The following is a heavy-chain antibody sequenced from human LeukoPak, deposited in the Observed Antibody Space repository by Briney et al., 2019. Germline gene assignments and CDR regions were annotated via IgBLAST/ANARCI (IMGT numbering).Heavy chain of an antibody. CDR3: AKEALYYDFWSGYYTVDY. D-gene: IGHD3-3*01. Sequence: PGGSLRLSCAASGFTFSSYAMSWVRQAPGKGLEWVSAISGSGGSTYYADSVKGRFTISRDNSKNTLYLQMNSLRAEDTAVYYCAKEALYYDFWSGYYTVDYWGQGTLVTVSS. V-gene: IGHV3-23*01. CDR1: GFTFSSYA. CDR2: ISGSGGST. J-gene: IGHJ4*02.